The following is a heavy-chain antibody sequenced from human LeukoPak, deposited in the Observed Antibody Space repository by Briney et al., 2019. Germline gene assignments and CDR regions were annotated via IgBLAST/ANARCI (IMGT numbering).Heavy chain of an antibody. CDR3: ASLGYCSSTSCADY. V-gene: IGHV1-2*02. CDR1: RYTFTGYY. D-gene: IGHD2-2*01. J-gene: IGHJ4*02. CDR2: INPNSGGT. Sequence: ASVKVSCKPSRYTFTGYYMHWVRQAPGQGLEWMGWINPNSGGTNYAQQFQGRVTMTRDTSISTAYMELSRLRSDDTAVYYCASLGYCSSTSCADYWGQGTLVNVSS.